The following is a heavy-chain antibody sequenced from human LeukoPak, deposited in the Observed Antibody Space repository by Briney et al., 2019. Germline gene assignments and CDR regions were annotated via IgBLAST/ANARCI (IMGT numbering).Heavy chain of an antibody. V-gene: IGHV3-48*04. CDR2: ISSNSDTV. D-gene: IGHD1-26*01. CDR1: GFTFSDYA. CDR3: ARDRGIVGTTGYYYMDV. J-gene: IGHJ6*03. Sequence: PGGSLRLSCAASGFTFSDYAMNWVRQAPGKGLEWLSYISSNSDTVFDADSVKGRFAVSRDNAKNSLYLQMNGLRADDTAVYYCARDRGIVGTTGYYYMDVWGKGTTVTVSS.